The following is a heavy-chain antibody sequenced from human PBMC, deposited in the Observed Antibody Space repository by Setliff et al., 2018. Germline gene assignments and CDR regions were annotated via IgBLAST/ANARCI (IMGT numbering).Heavy chain of an antibody. D-gene: IGHD2-8*02. Sequence: PGGSLRLSCAASGFTFSTYWMSWIRQPPGKGLEWIGEINHSGSTNYNPSLKSRVTISVDTSKNQFSLKLSSVTAADTALYYCTVYNTGSSKDHYWGQGTPVTVSS. CDR1: GFTFSTYW. CDR2: INHSGST. J-gene: IGHJ4*02. CDR3: TVYNTGSSKDHY. V-gene: IGHV4-34*08.